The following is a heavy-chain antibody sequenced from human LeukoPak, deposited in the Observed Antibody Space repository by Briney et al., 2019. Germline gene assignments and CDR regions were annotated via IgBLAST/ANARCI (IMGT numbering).Heavy chain of an antibody. CDR3: ASLSRGVAFDI. CDR2: ISYDGSNK. Sequence: GGSLRLSCAASGFTFSSYAMHWVRQAPGKGLEWVAVISYDGSNKYYADSVKGRFTISRDNSKKTLYLQMNSLRDEDTAVYYCASLSRGVAFDIWGQGTMVTVSS. D-gene: IGHD6-19*01. V-gene: IGHV3-30-3*01. J-gene: IGHJ3*02. CDR1: GFTFSSYA.